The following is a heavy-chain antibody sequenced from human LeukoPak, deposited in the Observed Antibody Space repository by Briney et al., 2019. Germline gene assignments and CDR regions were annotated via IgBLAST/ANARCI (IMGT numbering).Heavy chain of an antibody. CDR3: ARPNITSYYDSRGYDAFDV. D-gene: IGHD3-22*01. Sequence: GESLEISCKGSGYKFNAYWIAWVRQMPGKGLEWMGIIYPDDSDTRYSPSFQGQVTISADKSVSIAYLQWSSLKASDTAMYYCARPNITSYYDSRGYDAFDVWGQGPIVLVSA. CDR1: GYKFNAYW. CDR2: IYPDDSDT. V-gene: IGHV5-51*01. J-gene: IGHJ3*01.